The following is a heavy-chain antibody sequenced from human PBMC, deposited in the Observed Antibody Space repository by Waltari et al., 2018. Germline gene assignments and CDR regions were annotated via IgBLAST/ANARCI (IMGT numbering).Heavy chain of an antibody. J-gene: IGHJ6*02. CDR3: ARSLATGGYYYGMDV. CDR1: GYSFTSYW. D-gene: IGHD2-15*01. Sequence: EVQLVQSGAEVKKPGESLKISCKGSGYSFTSYWIGWVRQMPGKGLEWMGIIDPGDSDTRDSPSFQGQVTTSADKSISTAYLQWSSLKASDTAMYYCARSLATGGYYYGMDVWGQGTTVTVSS. CDR2: IDPGDSDT. V-gene: IGHV5-51*03.